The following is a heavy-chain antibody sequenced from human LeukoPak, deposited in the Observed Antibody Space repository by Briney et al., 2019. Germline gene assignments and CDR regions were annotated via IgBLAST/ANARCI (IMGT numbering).Heavy chain of an antibody. V-gene: IGHV3-23*01. CDR3: AKGTYCGGDCSYLFDY. CDR1: GFTFSSFA. CDR2: ISGSGANT. J-gene: IGHJ4*02. Sequence: GGSLRLSCAASGFTFSSFAMSWVRQAPGKGLEWVSGISGSGANTNYADSVKGRFTISRDNSKNTLYLQMNSLRAEDTAVYYCAKGTYCGGDCSYLFDYWGQGTLVTVSS. D-gene: IGHD2-21*02.